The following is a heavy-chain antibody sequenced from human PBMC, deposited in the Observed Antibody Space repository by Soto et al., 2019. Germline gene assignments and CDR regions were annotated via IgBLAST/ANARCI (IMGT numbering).Heavy chain of an antibody. D-gene: IGHD3-10*01. CDR3: ARDENALRWVGGVQDGMDV. Sequence: GASVKVSCKASGYTFTSYDISWVRQAPGQGLEWMGWISAYNGNTNYAQKLQGRVTMTTDTSTSTAYMELRSLRSDDTAVYYCARDENALRWVGGVQDGMDVWGQGTTVTVSS. CDR2: ISAYNGNT. V-gene: IGHV1-18*01. J-gene: IGHJ6*02. CDR1: GYTFTSYD.